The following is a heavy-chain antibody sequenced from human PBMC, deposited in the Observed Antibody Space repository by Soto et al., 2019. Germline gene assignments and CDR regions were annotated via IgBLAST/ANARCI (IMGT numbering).Heavy chain of an antibody. D-gene: IGHD3-3*01. CDR3: ANDYDFWSVNPDYYMDV. V-gene: IGHV3-23*01. Sequence: GGSLRLSCAASGFTFSSYAMSWVRQAPGKGLEWVSAISGSGGSTYYADSVKGRFTISRDNSKNTLYLQMSSLRAEDTAVYYCANDYDFWSVNPDYYMDVWGKGTTVTVSS. J-gene: IGHJ6*03. CDR2: ISGSGGST. CDR1: GFTFSSYA.